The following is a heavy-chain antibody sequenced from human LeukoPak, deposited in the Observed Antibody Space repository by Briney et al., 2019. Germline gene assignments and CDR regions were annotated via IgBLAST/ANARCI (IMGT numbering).Heavy chain of an antibody. D-gene: IGHD3-3*01. J-gene: IGHJ6*03. Sequence: PSETLSLTCTVSGGSISSYYWSWIRQPAGKGLEWIGRIYTSGSTNYNPSLKSRVTIPVDKSKNQFSLKLSSVTAADTAVYYCARDQVDFWSGYSPSGYMDVWGKGTTVTVSS. CDR1: GGSISSYY. V-gene: IGHV4-4*07. CDR2: IYTSGST. CDR3: ARDQVDFWSGYSPSGYMDV.